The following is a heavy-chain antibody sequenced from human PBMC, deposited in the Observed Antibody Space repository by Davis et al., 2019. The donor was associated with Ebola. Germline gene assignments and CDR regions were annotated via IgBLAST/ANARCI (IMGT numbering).Heavy chain of an antibody. CDR3: ARETYYYDSSGYYSVVGSDY. D-gene: IGHD3-22*01. CDR1: AGTFSSYT. Sequence: SVQVSCKASAGTFSSYTISWVRQAPGQGLEWMGRIIPILGIANYAQKFQGRVTITADKSTSTAYMELSSLRSEDTAVYYCARETYYYDSSGYYSVVGSDYWGQGTLVTVSS. V-gene: IGHV1-69*02. CDR2: IIPILGIA. J-gene: IGHJ4*02.